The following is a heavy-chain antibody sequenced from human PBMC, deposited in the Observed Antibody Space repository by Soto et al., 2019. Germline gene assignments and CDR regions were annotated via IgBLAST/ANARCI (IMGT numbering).Heavy chain of an antibody. CDR3: ARLIEITIFVVIPTATGMDV. D-gene: IGHD3-3*01. CDR2: IYPGDSDT. Sequence: PGESLKVSCKGSGYSFTSYWIGWVRQMPWKGLEWMGIIYPGDSDTRYSPSFQGQVTISADKSISTAYLQWSSLKASDTAMYYCARLIEITIFVVIPTATGMDVRGQGTTVPVSS. CDR1: GYSFTSYW. J-gene: IGHJ6*02. V-gene: IGHV5-51*01.